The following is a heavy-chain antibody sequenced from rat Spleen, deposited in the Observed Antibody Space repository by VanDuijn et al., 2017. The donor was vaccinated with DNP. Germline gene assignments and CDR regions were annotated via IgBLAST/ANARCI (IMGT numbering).Heavy chain of an antibody. V-gene: IGHV5-31*01. Sequence: EVQLVESGGDLVQPGRSLKLSCVASGFTFSYYWMAWVRQVPGKGLEWVASITNSGGSTYYRDSVKGRFTISRDHARSTLYLQLDSLRSEDTATYFCTRRDYYSTFGFGYWGQGTLVTVSS. CDR2: ITNSGGST. CDR3: TRRDYYSTFGFGY. CDR1: GFTFSYYW. J-gene: IGHJ3*01. D-gene: IGHD1-2*01.